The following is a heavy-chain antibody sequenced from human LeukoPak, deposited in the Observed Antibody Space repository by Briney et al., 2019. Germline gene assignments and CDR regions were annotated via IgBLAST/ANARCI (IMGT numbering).Heavy chain of an antibody. V-gene: IGHV4-61*02. D-gene: IGHD3-10*01. CDR3: ARGGSVTGLFDP. CDR1: GGSISSGSYY. CDR2: IYTSGST. Sequence: SETLSLTCTVSGGSISSGSYYWSWIRQPAGNGLEWIGRIYTSGSTNYNPSLKSRVTISVDTSKNQFSLKLSSVTAADTAVYYCARGGSVTGLFDPWGQGTLVTVSS. J-gene: IGHJ5*02.